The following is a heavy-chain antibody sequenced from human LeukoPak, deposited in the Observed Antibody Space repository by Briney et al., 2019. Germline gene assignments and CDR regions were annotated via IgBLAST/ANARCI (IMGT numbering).Heavy chain of an antibody. Sequence: SVKVSCKASGGTFSSYAISWVQQAPGQGLEWMGGIIPIFGTANYAQKFQGRVTITADESTSTAYMELSSLRSEDTAVYYCARGIAAPHAYYYYYMDVWGKGTTVTVSS. D-gene: IGHD6-13*01. V-gene: IGHV1-69*13. CDR1: GGTFSSYA. CDR3: ARGIAAPHAYYYYYMDV. J-gene: IGHJ6*03. CDR2: IIPIFGTA.